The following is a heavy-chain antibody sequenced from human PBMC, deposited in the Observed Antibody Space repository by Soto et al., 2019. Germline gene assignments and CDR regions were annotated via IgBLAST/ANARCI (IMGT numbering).Heavy chain of an antibody. V-gene: IGHV1-24*01. CDR1: GYTLTELS. D-gene: IGHD6-13*01. J-gene: IGHJ4*02. CDR3: ATLSSQGYSFDY. Sequence: ASVKVSCKVSGYTLTELSMHWVRQAPGQGLEWMGGFGDYDGETIYAQKLQGRVTMTTDTSTDTAYMELSSLRSEDTAVYYCATLSSQGYSFDYWGQGTLVTVSS. CDR2: FGDYDGET.